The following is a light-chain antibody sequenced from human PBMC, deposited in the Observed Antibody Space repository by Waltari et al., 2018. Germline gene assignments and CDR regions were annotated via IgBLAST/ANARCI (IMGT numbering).Light chain of an antibody. Sequence: DLQVTQSPSPLSASVGDTVTITCRASQGMNSRLAWYQQKPGKAPRSLIYATSTLQGGTPSRFSGSGSGTDFTLTIDSLQPEDFATYYCQQYYTFPPTFGGGTKVEIK. CDR1: QGMNSR. CDR3: QQYYTFPPT. V-gene: IGKV1D-16*01. J-gene: IGKJ4*01. CDR2: ATS.